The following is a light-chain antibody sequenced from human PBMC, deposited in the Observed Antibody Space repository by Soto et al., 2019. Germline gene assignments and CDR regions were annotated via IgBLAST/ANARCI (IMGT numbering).Light chain of an antibody. Sequence: SYALAQPPSVSGAPGQTATVTCAGNNVGIKSVHLYQQKPHHAPVLVSYDDNDLPSGIPERFSGYNSANPATLTISRVEPGDEDDYYCQVWDTSSHQGVFGPGTKVTVL. CDR1: NVGIKS. CDR3: QVWDTSSHQGV. J-gene: IGLJ1*01. V-gene: IGLV3-21*02. CDR2: DDN.